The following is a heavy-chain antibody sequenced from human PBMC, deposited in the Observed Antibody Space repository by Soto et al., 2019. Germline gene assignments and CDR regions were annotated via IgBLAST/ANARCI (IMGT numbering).Heavy chain of an antibody. CDR1: GFTFSSYW. V-gene: IGHV3-74*01. CDR3: ARRSGSGPYGLDV. Sequence: AGGSLRLSCAASGFTFSSYWMYWVRQAPGKGLVWVSRIHSDGGSSTYADSVKGRFTISRDNAKTTLYLQMNSLRAEDTAVYYCARRSGSGPYGLDVWGQGTTVTVSS. J-gene: IGHJ6*02. D-gene: IGHD3-10*01. CDR2: IHSDGGSS.